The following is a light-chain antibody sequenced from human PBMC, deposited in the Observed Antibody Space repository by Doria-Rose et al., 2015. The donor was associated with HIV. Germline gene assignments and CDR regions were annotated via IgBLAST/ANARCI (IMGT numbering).Light chain of an antibody. J-gene: IGKJ1*01. CDR2: GAS. V-gene: IGKV3-15*01. CDR1: QSVNSN. Sequence: SVSPGQRATLSCRASQSVNSNCAWYQQSPGQAPRLLLYGASTRATGIPARFSGSGSGTEFTLTISGLQSEDSAIYHCQQYDNWPRTFGQGTKVEI. CDR3: QQYDNWPRT.